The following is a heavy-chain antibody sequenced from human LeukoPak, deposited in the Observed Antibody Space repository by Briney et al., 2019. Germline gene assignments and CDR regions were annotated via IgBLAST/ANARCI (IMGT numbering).Heavy chain of an antibody. CDR1: GYTFTSYG. V-gene: IGHV7-4-1*02. Sequence: GASVKVSCKASGYTFTSYGISWVRQAPGQGLEWMGWINTNTGNPTYAQGFTGRFVFSLDTSVSTAYLQISSLKAEDTAVYYCARDWGGWNQAYWGQGTLVTVSS. CDR2: INTNTGNP. J-gene: IGHJ4*02. CDR3: ARDWGGWNQAY. D-gene: IGHD1-1*01.